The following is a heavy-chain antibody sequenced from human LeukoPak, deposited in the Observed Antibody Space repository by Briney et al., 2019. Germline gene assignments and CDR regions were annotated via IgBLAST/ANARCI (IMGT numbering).Heavy chain of an antibody. V-gene: IGHV4-34*01. CDR2: INHSGST. D-gene: IGHD6-19*01. CDR1: GGSFSGYY. Sequence: PSETLSLTCAVYGGSFSGYYWSWIRQPPGKGLEWIGEINHSGSTNYNPSLKSRVTISVDTSKNQFSLKLSSVTAADTAVYYCARRLSGWYKEGAFDIWGQGTMVTVSS. J-gene: IGHJ3*02. CDR3: ARRLSGWYKEGAFDI.